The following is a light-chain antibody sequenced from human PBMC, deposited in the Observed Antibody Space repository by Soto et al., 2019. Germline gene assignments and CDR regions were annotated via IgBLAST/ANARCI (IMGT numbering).Light chain of an antibody. V-gene: IGLV2-23*01. Sequence: QSVLTQPASVSGSPGQSITISCTGTSSDVGTYLLVSWYQHHPGKVPTLIIYEGTKRPSGVSNRFSGSKSANTASLTISGLQAGDEADYYCCSYEGSSNLVFVTGSKGTV. CDR1: SSDVGTYLL. CDR2: EGT. CDR3: CSYEGSSNLV. J-gene: IGLJ1*01.